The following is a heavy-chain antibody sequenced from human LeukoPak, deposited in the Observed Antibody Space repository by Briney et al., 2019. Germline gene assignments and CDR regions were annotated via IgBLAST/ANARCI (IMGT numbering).Heavy chain of an antibody. Sequence: SETLSLTCTVSGGSISSYYWSWIRQPPGKGLEWIGYIYYSGSTNYNPSLKSRVTISVDTFKNQFSLKLSSVTAADTAVYYCARDIIGSWYADNWFDPWGQGTLVTVSS. CDR2: IYYSGST. D-gene: IGHD6-13*01. CDR3: ARDIIGSWYADNWFDP. V-gene: IGHV4-59*01. CDR1: GGSISSYY. J-gene: IGHJ5*02.